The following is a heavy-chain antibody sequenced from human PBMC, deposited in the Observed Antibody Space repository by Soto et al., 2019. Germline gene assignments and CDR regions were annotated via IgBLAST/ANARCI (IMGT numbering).Heavy chain of an antibody. J-gene: IGHJ2*01. CDR3: ARVPMILDWYFDL. CDR2: IYYSGST. D-gene: IGHD3-22*01. V-gene: IGHV4-59*01. CDR1: GGSLSSFY. Sequence: SETLSLTCTVSGGSLSSFYWGWIRQPPGKGLEWIGYIYYSGSTDYNPSLKSRVTISVDTSKNQFSLKLSSVTAADTAVYYCARVPMILDWYFDLWGRGTLVTVSS.